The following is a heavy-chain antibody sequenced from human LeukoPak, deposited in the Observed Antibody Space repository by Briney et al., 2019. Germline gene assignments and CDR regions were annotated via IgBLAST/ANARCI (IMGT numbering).Heavy chain of an antibody. V-gene: IGHV4-59*01. CDR2: IYYSGST. J-gene: IGHJ5*02. CDR3: ARGPSLNYAGDWFDP. CDR1: GGSISSYY. Sequence: PSETLSLTCTVPGGSISSYYWSWIRHPPGKGLEWIGYIYYSGSTNYNPSLKSRVTISVDTSKNQFSLKLSSVTAADTAVYYCARGPSLNYAGDWFDPWGQGTLVTVSS. D-gene: IGHD1-7*01.